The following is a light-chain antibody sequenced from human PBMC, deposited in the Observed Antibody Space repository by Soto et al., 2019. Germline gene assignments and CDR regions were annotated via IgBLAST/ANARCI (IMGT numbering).Light chain of an antibody. V-gene: IGKV2-28*01. CDR1: QSLLHSNGYNY. J-gene: IGKJ4*01. Sequence: DIVMTQSPLSLPVTPGEPASISCRSSQSLLHSNGYNYLNWFLQKPGQSPQLLIYLGSNRASGVPDRFSGSGSGTDFTLKISRVEAEDVGIYFCMQVLHTPLTFGGGTKVGIK. CDR2: LGS. CDR3: MQVLHTPLT.